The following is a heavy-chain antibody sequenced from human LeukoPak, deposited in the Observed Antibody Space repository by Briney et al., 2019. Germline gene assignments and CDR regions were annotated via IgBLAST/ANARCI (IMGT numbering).Heavy chain of an antibody. Sequence: TGGSLRLSCAASGFTFSSYSRNWVRQAPGKGLKWVSSISSSTIYIYDADSVKGRFTISRDNAKNTLYLEMNSLRAEDTAMYYCARENSGEGFDYWSQGTLVTVSS. CDR2: ISSSTIYI. V-gene: IGHV3-21*06. CDR3: ARENSGEGFDY. CDR1: GFTFSSYS. D-gene: IGHD1-14*01. J-gene: IGHJ4*02.